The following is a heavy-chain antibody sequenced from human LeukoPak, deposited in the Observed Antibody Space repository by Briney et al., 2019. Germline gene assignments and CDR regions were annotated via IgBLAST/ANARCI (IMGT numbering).Heavy chain of an antibody. CDR3: ARLEGCSGGSCYKPSFDY. D-gene: IGHD2-15*01. Sequence: SETLSLTCAVSGGSISSGGYSWSWIRQPPGKGLEWIGYIYHSGSTYYNPSLKSRVTISVDRSKNQFSLKLSSVTAADTAVYYCARLEGCSGGSCYKPSFDYWGQGTLVTVSS. J-gene: IGHJ4*02. V-gene: IGHV4-30-2*01. CDR1: GGSISSGGYS. CDR2: IYHSGST.